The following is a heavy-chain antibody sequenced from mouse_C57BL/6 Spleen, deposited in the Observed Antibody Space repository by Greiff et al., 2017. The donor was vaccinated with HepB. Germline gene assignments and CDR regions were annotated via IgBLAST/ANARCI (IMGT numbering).Heavy chain of an antibody. CDR1: GYTFTSYW. D-gene: IGHD1-1*01. V-gene: IGHV1-61*01. CDR2: IYPSDSET. J-gene: IGHJ3*01. CDR3: ARRGNAYGSSYFFAY. Sequence: QVHVKQPGAELVRPGSSVKLSCKASGYTFTSYWMDWVKQRPGQGLEWIGNIYPSDSETHYNQKFKDKATLTVDKSSSTAYMQLSSLTSEDSAVYYCARRGNAYGSSYFFAYWGQGTLVTVSA.